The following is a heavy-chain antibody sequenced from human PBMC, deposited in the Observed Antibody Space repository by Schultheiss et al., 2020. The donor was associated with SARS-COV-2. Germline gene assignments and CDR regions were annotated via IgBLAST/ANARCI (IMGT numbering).Heavy chain of an antibody. Sequence: ASVKVSCKASGGTFSSYAISWVRQAPGQGLEWMGWINPNSGGTNYAQKFQGRVTMTRDTSISTAYMELSRLRSDDTAVYYCARDKTGYCSGGSCGMDFDYWGQGTLVTVAS. J-gene: IGHJ4*02. CDR1: GGTFSSYA. V-gene: IGHV1-2*02. D-gene: IGHD2-15*01. CDR3: ARDKTGYCSGGSCGMDFDY. CDR2: INPNSGGT.